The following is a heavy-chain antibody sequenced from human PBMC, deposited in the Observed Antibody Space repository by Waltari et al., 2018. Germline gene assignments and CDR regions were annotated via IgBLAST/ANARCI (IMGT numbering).Heavy chain of an antibody. CDR3: ARDRITKFDY. D-gene: IGHD3-10*01. J-gene: IGHJ4*02. CDR2: ISCSSSYI. CDR1: GFTFSSYS. Sequence: EVQLVESGGGLVKPGGSLRLSCAASGFTFSSYSMNWVRKAPWKGLEWVSSISCSSSYIYYADSVKGRFTISRDNAKNSLYLQMNSLRAEDTAVYYCARDRITKFDYWGQGTLVTVSS. V-gene: IGHV3-21*01.